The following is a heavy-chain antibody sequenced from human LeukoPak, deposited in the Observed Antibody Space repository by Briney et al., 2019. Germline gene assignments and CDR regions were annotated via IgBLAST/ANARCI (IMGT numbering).Heavy chain of an antibody. V-gene: IGHV4-38-2*01. D-gene: IGHD6-19*01. CDR1: GYSITSDYY. CDR3: VGRVAVTSAYYFDY. CDR2: IYPGGTT. Sequence: SETLSLTCAVSGYSITSDYYWGWIRQPPGKGLEWIGSIYPGGTTYYSPSLRSRVTISVDTSSNQFSLKLSSVTAADTAVYYCVGRVAVTSAYYFDYWGQGTLVTVSS. J-gene: IGHJ4*02.